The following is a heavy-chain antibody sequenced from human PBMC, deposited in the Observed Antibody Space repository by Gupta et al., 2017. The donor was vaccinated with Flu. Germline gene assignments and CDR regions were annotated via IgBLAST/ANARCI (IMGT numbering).Heavy chain of an antibody. Sequence: QITLKESGPTLVKPTQTLTLTCTFSGFSLSTSGVGVGWIRQPPGKALEWLALIYWNDDKRYNPSLKSRLTITKDTSKNQVVLTMTNMDPVDTATYYCAHRRLVGRGQIYYYYGMDVWGQGTTVTVSS. V-gene: IGHV2-5*01. D-gene: IGHD1-26*01. CDR2: IYWNDDK. J-gene: IGHJ6*02. CDR3: AHRRLVGRGQIYYYYGMDV. CDR1: GFSLSTSGVG.